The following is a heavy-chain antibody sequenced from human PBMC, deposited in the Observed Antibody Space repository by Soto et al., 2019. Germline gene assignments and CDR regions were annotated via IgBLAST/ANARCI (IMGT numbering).Heavy chain of an antibody. Sequence: ASVKGSCKASGYTFTSYAMHWVRQAPGQRLEWMGWINAGNGNTKYSQKFQGRVTITRDTSASTAYMELSSLRSEDTAVYYCAREPVAGIWFDPWGQGTLVTVSS. CDR2: INAGNGNT. CDR3: AREPVAGIWFDP. D-gene: IGHD6-19*01. V-gene: IGHV1-3*01. CDR1: GYTFTSYA. J-gene: IGHJ5*02.